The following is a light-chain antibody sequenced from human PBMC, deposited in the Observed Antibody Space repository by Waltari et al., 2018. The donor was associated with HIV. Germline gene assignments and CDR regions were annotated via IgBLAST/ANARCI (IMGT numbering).Light chain of an antibody. J-gene: IGKJ1*01. CDR2: LGS. CDR1: QSLLHSTGKNY. V-gene: IGKV2-28*01. Sequence: DIVMTQSPLSLPVIPGEPASISCRSSQSLLHSTGKNYLDWYLQKPGQSPQLLIYLGSNRASGVPDRFSGSGSVTDFTLKISRVQAEDVGVYYCMQALQTPRTFGQGTKVEIK. CDR3: MQALQTPRT.